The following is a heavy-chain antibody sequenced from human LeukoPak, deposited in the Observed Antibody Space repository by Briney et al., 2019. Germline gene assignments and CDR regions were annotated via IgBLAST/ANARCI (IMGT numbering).Heavy chain of an antibody. CDR2: INHSGST. Sequence: SETLSLTCAVYGGSFSGYYWSWIRQPPGKGLEWIGEINHSGSTNYNPSLKSRVTISVDTSKNQFSLKLSSVTAADTAGYYCARRSSGYPYYYYYYMDVWGKGTTVTVSS. CDR1: GGSFSGYY. J-gene: IGHJ6*03. V-gene: IGHV4-34*01. CDR3: ARRSSGYPYYYYYYMDV. D-gene: IGHD3-22*01.